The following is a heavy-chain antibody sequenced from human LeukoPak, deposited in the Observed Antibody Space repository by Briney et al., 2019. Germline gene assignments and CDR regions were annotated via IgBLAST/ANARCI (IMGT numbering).Heavy chain of an antibody. CDR3: ARDRISQWLTPLGY. CDR1: GFTFSSYS. J-gene: IGHJ4*02. CDR2: ISSSSSYI. Sequence: GGSLRLSCAASGFTFSSYSMNWVRQAPGKGPEWVSSISSSSSYIYYADSVKGRFTISRDNAKNSLYLQMNSLRAEDTAVYYCARDRISQWLTPLGYWGQGTLVTVSS. D-gene: IGHD6-19*01. V-gene: IGHV3-21*01.